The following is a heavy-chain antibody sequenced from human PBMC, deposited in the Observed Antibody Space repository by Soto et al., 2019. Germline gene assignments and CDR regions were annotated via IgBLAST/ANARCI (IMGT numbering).Heavy chain of an antibody. V-gene: IGHV4-34*01. CDR2: INHSGST. CDR1: GGSFSGYY. J-gene: IGHJ4*02. Sequence: SETLSLTCAVHGGSFSGYYWGWIRQPPGKGLEWIGEINHSGSTNYNPPLKSRVTISVDRSKNQFSLKLSSVTAADTAVYYCARHFSVDYFDYWGQGALVTVSS. CDR3: ARHFSVDYFDY.